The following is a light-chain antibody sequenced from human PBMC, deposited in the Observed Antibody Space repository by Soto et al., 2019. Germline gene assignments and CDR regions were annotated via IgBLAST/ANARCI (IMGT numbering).Light chain of an antibody. J-gene: IGKJ2*01. CDR1: QVVSSSY. Sequence: EIVLTQSPGTLSLSPGESATLSCRANQVVSSSYSAWYQQKPGQAPRLLIYHASDRATGVRDRFSGSGSGIDFALTITRLEPEDFALFYCQQYGTFPFSFGQGTKLEIK. V-gene: IGKV3-20*01. CDR2: HAS. CDR3: QQYGTFPFS.